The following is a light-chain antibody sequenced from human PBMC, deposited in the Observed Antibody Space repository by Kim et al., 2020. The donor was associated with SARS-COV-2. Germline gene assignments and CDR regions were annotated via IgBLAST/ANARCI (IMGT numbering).Light chain of an antibody. J-gene: IGLJ1*01. CDR2: DVT. Sequence: GQSITRSCSGTIRDVDFFGYVPWYQQHPVKTPRLLIHDVTHRPPADSDRDWGSKSGNTASLTVSGLQAEDEADDYCNSYTTSSTYVFGTGTKVTVL. V-gene: IGLV2-14*04. CDR3: NSYTTSSTYV. CDR1: IRDVDFFGY.